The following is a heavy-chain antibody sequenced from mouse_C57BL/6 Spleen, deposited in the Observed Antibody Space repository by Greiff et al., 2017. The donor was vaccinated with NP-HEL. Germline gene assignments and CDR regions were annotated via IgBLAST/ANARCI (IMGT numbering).Heavy chain of an antibody. CDR2: ISSGSSTI. Sequence: EVKLVESGGGLVKPGGSLKLSCAASGFTFSDYGMHWVRQAPEKGLEWVAYISSGSSTIYYADTVKGRFTISRDNAKNTLFLQMTSLRSEDTAMYYCARRNYDYDVGAMDYWGQGTSVTVSS. J-gene: IGHJ4*01. V-gene: IGHV5-17*01. CDR1: GFTFSDYG. D-gene: IGHD2-4*01. CDR3: ARRNYDYDVGAMDY.